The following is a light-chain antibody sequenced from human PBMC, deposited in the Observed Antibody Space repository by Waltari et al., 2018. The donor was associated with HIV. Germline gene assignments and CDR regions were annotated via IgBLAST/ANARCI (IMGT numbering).Light chain of an antibody. CDR2: AVS. V-gene: IGLV2-8*01. CDR3: SSYAGSNNLVV. Sequence: QSALTQPPSASGSTGQSVTISCTGTSSDVGGYNYVSWYQQHPGKAPNLMIYAVSKRPAGFPDRFSGSTSGNTASLTVSGLQAEDEADYYCSSYAGSNNLVVFGGGTKLTVL. J-gene: IGLJ2*01. CDR1: SSDVGGYNY.